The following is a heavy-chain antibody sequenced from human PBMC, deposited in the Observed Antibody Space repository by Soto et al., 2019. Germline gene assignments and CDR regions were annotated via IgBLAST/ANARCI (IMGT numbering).Heavy chain of an antibody. Sequence: GGSLRLSCAASGFTFSSYAMSWVRQAPGKGLEWVSAISGSGGSTYYADSVKGGLTISRDNSKNTLYLQMNSLRAEDTAVYYCAATLGEYYYDSSGYYQIRSPWFAPGGQGTLVT. V-gene: IGHV3-23*01. CDR2: ISGSGGST. CDR3: AATLGEYYYDSSGYYQIRSPWFAP. J-gene: IGHJ5*02. CDR1: GFTFSSYA. D-gene: IGHD3-22*01.